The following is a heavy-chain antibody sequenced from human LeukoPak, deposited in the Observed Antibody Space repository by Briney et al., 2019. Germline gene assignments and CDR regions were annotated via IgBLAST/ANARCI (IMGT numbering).Heavy chain of an antibody. Sequence: GASVKVSCKASGYSFTSYGISWVRQAPGQGLEWMGWISAYNGNKNYAQKLQGRVTMTTDTSTGTAYMELRSLRYDDTAVYYCARDAGIADASLYWFDPWGQGTLVTVSS. CDR2: ISAYNGNK. D-gene: IGHD6-13*01. J-gene: IGHJ5*02. CDR3: ARDAGIADASLYWFDP. CDR1: GYSFTSYG. V-gene: IGHV1-18*01.